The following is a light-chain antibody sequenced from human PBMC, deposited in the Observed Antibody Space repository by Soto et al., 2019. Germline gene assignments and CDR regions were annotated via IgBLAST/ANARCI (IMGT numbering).Light chain of an antibody. V-gene: IGKV1-39*01. CDR2: AAS. CDR1: QDISNY. CDR3: QQSYSTPWT. Sequence: DIQMTQSPSSLSASVGDRVTITCQASQDISNYLNWYQQKPGKAPKLLIYAASSLQGGVPSRFSGSGSGTDFTLTISSLQPEDFATYYCQQSYSTPWTFGQGTKVDIK. J-gene: IGKJ1*01.